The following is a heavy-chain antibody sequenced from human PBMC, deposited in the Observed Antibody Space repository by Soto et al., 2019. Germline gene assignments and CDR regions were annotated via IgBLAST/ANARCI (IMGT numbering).Heavy chain of an antibody. V-gene: IGHV3-9*01. CDR2: INWNSGNI. CDR1: GFTFDDYA. Sequence: EEQLVESGGTLVQPGRSLRLSCAASGFTFDDYAMHWVRQAPGKGLAWVSGINWNSGNIGYADSVKGRFTISRDNAKNSLYLQMDSLRGEDTALYYCAKDGFAFSYDYGLEVWGQGTSVTVSS. J-gene: IGHJ6*02. D-gene: IGHD3-10*01. CDR3: AKDGFAFSYDYGLEV.